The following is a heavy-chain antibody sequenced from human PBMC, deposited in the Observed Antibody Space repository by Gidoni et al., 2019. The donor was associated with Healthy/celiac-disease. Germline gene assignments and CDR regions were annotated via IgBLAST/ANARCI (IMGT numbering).Heavy chain of an antibody. D-gene: IGHD6-19*01. CDR2: IYYSGST. V-gene: IGHV4-39*01. Sequence: QLQLQESGPGLVKPSETLSLTCTVSGGSISSSSYYWGWIRQPPGKGLEWIGSIYYSGSTYYNPSLKSRVTISVDTSKNQFSLKLSSVTAADTAVYYCASETVAGRAFDIWGQGTMVTVSS. CDR3: ASETVAGRAFDI. CDR1: GGSISSSSYY. J-gene: IGHJ3*02.